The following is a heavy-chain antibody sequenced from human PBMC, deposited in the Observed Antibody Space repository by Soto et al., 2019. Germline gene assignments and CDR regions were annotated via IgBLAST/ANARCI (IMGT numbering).Heavy chain of an antibody. CDR2: VSGSGDST. Sequence: PGGSLRLSCAASAFTFSSYAMSWVRQAPGKGLEWVSAVSGSGDSTYYADSVKGRFTISRDSSKNTVSLEMTSLRAEDTAVYYCAKGGRQWLVTSDFNYWGQGALVTVSS. J-gene: IGHJ4*02. D-gene: IGHD6-19*01. CDR3: AKGGRQWLVTSDFNY. CDR1: AFTFSSYA. V-gene: IGHV3-23*01.